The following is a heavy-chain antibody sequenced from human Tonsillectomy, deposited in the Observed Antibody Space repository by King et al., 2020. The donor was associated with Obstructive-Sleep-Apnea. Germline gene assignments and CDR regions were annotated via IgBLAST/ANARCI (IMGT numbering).Heavy chain of an antibody. CDR3: AVYHDYGGYWFDP. J-gene: IGHJ5*02. V-gene: IGHV4-30-2*01. CDR1: GGSISSGAYS. Sequence: QLQESGSRLVKPSQTLSLICAVSGGSISSGAYSWSWVRQPPGKTLEWIGYIHHLGSTYYNPSRKSRVTISLDRSKNQFSLRLTSVTAADTAVYFCAVYHDYGGYWFDPWGQGTLVTVSS. D-gene: IGHD4-23*01. CDR2: IHHLGST.